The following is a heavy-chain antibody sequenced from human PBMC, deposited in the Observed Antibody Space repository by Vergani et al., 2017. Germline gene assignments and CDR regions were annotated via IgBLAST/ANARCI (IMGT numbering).Heavy chain of an antibody. CDR1: GGTFSSYA. J-gene: IGHJ4*02. Sequence: QVQLVQSGAEVKKPGSSVKVSCKASGGTFSSYAISWVRQAPGQGLEWMGRIIPILGIANYAQKFQGRVTITADKSTSTAYMELSSLRSDDTAVYYCAREGYYDSSGYYYVFDYWGQGTLVTVSS. CDR2: IIPILGIA. V-gene: IGHV1-69*04. D-gene: IGHD3-22*01. CDR3: AREGYYDSSGYYYVFDY.